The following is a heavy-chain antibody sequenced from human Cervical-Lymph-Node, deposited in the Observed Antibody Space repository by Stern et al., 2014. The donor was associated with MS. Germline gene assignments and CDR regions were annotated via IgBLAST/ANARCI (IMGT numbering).Heavy chain of an antibody. CDR1: GGTFSSYA. CDR2: IIPIFGTA. J-gene: IGHJ4*02. D-gene: IGHD2-15*01. V-gene: IGHV1-69*01. CDR3: ASVRRCSGGSCSSSFNY. Sequence: VQLVASGAEVKKPGSSVKVSCKASGGTFSSYAISWVRQAPGQGLEWMGGIIPIFGTANCAQKFQGKVTITADESTSTAYMELSGLRSEDPAVYYCASVRRCSGGSCSSSFNYWGQGTLVTVSS.